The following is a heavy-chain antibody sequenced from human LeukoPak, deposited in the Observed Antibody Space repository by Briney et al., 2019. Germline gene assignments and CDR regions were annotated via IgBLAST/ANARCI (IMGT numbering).Heavy chain of an antibody. CDR3: ARSTATGGIFDY. CDR2: IWYDGSNK. CDR1: GFTFSSYG. Sequence: GRSLKLSCAASGFTFSSYGIHWVRQAPGKGLEWVAVIWYDGSNKYYADSVKGRFTISRDNSKNTLYLQMNSLRAEDTAMYYCARSTATGGIFDYWGQGTLVTVSS. J-gene: IGHJ4*02. D-gene: IGHD2-15*01. V-gene: IGHV3-33*01.